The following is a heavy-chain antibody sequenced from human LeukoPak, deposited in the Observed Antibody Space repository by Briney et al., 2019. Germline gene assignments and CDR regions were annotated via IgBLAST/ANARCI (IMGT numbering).Heavy chain of an antibody. CDR2: IYSGGTT. CDR1: GFTVSSNH. CDR3: ARDADYGGSPDAFDI. J-gene: IGHJ3*02. Sequence: GGSLRLSCAASGFTVSSNHMSWVRQAPGKGLNWISIIYSGGTTYYADSVKGRFTISRDNSKNTLYLQMNSLRAEDTAVYYCARDADYGGSPDAFDIWGRGTIVTVSS. V-gene: IGHV3-53*01. D-gene: IGHD4-23*01.